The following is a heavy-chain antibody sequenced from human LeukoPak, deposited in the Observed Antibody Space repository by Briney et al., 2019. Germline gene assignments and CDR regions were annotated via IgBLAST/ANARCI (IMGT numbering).Heavy chain of an antibody. Sequence: SETLSLTCTVSGGSIRSYYWNWIRQPPGKGLEWIGYIYYSGSTNYNPSLKSRVTISVDTSKNQFSLKLSSVTAADTAVYYCARQGGGYLRYYFDFWGQGTVVTVSS. CDR3: ARQGGGYLRYYFDF. J-gene: IGHJ4*02. D-gene: IGHD5-12*01. CDR1: GGSIRSYY. V-gene: IGHV4-59*01. CDR2: IYYSGST.